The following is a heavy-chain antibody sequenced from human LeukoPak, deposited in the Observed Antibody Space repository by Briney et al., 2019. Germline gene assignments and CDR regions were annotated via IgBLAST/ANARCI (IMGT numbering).Heavy chain of an antibody. V-gene: IGHV3-33*01. CDR3: ATDYYGSGSYYKGEVDY. D-gene: IGHD3-10*01. CDR2: IWYDGSNK. Sequence: GGSLRLSCAASGFTFSSHGMHWVRQAPGKGLEWVAVIWYDGSNKYYADSVKGRFTISRDNSKNTLYLQMNSLRAEDTAVYYCATDYYGSGSYYKGEVDYWGQGSLVTVSS. J-gene: IGHJ4*02. CDR1: GFTFSSHG.